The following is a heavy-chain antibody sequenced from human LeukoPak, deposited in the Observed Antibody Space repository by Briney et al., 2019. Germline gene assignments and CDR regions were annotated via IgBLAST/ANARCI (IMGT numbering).Heavy chain of an antibody. CDR2: IKQDGNEK. V-gene: IGHV3-7*01. CDR1: GFTFSSYW. D-gene: IGHD5-12*01. J-gene: IGHJ4*02. CDR3: ASGEWMATIDY. Sequence: GGSLRLSCAASGFTFSSYWMSWVRQAPGKGLEWVANIKQDGNEKYYVDSVKGRFTISRDNAKNSLYLQMNSLRAEDTAVYYCASGEWMATIDYWGQGTLVTVSS.